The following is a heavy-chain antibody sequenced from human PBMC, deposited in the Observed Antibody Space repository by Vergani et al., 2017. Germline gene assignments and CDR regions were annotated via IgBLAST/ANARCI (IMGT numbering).Heavy chain of an antibody. V-gene: IGHV1-69*18. Sequence: QVQLVQSGAEVKKPGSSVKVSCKASGGTFSSYAISWVRQAPGQGLEWMGRIIPIFGTANYAQKFQGRVTITADESTSTAYMELSSLRSEDTAVYYCARDLITIFGVVISSVESYYYGMDVWGQGTTVTVSS. D-gene: IGHD3-3*01. CDR2: IIPIFGTA. J-gene: IGHJ6*02. CDR3: ARDLITIFGVVISSVESYYYGMDV. CDR1: GGTFSSYA.